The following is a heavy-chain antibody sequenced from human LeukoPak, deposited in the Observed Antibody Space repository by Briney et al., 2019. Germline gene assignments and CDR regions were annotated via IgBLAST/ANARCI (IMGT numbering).Heavy chain of an antibody. CDR3: ARASYSSSVYGMDV. V-gene: IGHV3-23*01. J-gene: IGHJ6*02. CDR1: GFTFSSYA. Sequence: PGGSLRLSCAASGFTFSSYAMSWVRQAPGKGLEWVSAISGSGGSTYYADSVKGRFTISRDNSKNTLYLQMNSLRAEDTAVYYCARASYSSSVYGMDVWGQGTTVTVSS. D-gene: IGHD6-6*01. CDR2: ISGSGGST.